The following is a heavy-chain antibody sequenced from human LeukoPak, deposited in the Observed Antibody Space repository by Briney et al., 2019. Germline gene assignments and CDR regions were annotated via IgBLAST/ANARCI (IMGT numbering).Heavy chain of an antibody. CDR3: AKDWFPGYSSSWYDY. V-gene: IGHV3-23*01. J-gene: IGHJ4*02. Sequence: PGGSLRLSCAASAFTFNTYAMSWVRQAPGKGLEWVSAISGSGGSTNCADSVKGRFTISRDNSKNTLYLQMNSLRAEDTAVYYCAKDWFPGYSSSWYDYWGQGTLVTVSS. D-gene: IGHD6-13*01. CDR2: ISGSGGST. CDR1: AFTFNTYA.